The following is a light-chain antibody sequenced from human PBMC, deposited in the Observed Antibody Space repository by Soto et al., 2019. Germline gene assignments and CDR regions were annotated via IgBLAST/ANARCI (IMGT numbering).Light chain of an antibody. Sequence: EMVSTQSPGTLSLSPGERASLACRASQRVASNYLGWYQQKPGQAPRLLIYDASNRATGIPARFSGSGSGTDFTLTISSLEPEDFAVYYCQQRTKWRTFGQGTKVDIK. V-gene: IGKV3-11*01. J-gene: IGKJ1*01. CDR1: QRVASNY. CDR3: QQRTKWRT. CDR2: DAS.